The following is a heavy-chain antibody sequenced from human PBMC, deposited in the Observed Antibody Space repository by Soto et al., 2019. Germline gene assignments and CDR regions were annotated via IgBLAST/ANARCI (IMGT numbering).Heavy chain of an antibody. CDR1: GFTFSGSA. CDR3: TGSYGSVHYYYYGMDV. V-gene: IGHV3-73*02. CDR2: IRSKANSYAT. Sequence: EVQLVESGGGLVQPGGSLKLSCAASGFTFSGSAMHWVRQASGKGLEWVGRIRSKANSYATAYAASVKGRFTISRDDSKNTAYLQMNSLKTEDTAVYYCTGSYGSVHYYYYGMDVWGQGTTVTVSS. J-gene: IGHJ6*02. D-gene: IGHD3-10*01.